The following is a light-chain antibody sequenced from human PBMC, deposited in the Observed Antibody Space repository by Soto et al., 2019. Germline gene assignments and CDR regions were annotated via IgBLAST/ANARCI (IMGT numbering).Light chain of an antibody. CDR1: QGISNY. V-gene: IGKV1-27*01. CDR3: QEYDSASWT. Sequence: DIHMTPSPSSLSAYVGDRVPITCRARQGISNYLAWYQQKPGNGTMLLIYTASTLQSGVPSRFSGSGSGTDFTLTISSVQPEDVATYYCQEYDSASWTFGQGTKVEIK. CDR2: TAS. J-gene: IGKJ1*01.